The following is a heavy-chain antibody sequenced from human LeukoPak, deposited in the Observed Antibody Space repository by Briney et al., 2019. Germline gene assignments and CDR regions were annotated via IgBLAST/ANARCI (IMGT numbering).Heavy chain of an antibody. Sequence: GGSLRLSCAASGFTFISYAMPWVRQAPGKGLGWVAVISYDASNKYYAASVKGRFTISRDNYKNTLYLQMSSLRAEDTAVYYCARDGVIYGSIDYWGQGTLVTVSS. CDR1: GFTFISYA. V-gene: IGHV3-30*04. D-gene: IGHD4-17*01. CDR3: ARDGVIYGSIDY. CDR2: ISYDASNK. J-gene: IGHJ4*02.